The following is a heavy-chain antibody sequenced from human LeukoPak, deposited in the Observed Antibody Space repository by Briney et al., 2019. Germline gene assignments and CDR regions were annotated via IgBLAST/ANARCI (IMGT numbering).Heavy chain of an antibody. V-gene: IGHV3-7*01. D-gene: IGHD6-25*01. CDR3: AKKKSSSGYVFHGFGP. Sequence: PGGSLRLSCAASGFTFSSYWMSWVRQAPGKGLEWVANINQDGSEKYYVDSVKGRFTISRDNAKNSLYLQMNSLRAEDTAVYYCAKKKSSSGYVFHGFGPWGRETLVPVSS. J-gene: IGHJ5*02. CDR2: INQDGSEK. CDR1: GFTFSSYW.